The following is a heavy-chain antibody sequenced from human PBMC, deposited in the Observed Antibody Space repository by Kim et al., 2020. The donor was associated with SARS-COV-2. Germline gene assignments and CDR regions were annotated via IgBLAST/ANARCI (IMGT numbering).Heavy chain of an antibody. CDR2: IYSGGST. V-gene: IGHV3-53*01. Sequence: GGSLRLSCAASGFTVSSNYMSWVRQAPGKGLEWVSVIYSGGSTYYADSVKGRFTISRDNSKNTLYLQMNSLRAEDTAVYYCASVLIAVAGHDAFDIWGQGTMVTVSS. CDR3: ASVLIAVAGHDAFDI. D-gene: IGHD6-19*01. CDR1: GFTVSSNY. J-gene: IGHJ3*02.